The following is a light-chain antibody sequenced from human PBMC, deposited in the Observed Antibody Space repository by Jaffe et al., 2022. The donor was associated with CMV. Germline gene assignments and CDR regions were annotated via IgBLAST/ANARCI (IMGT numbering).Light chain of an antibody. V-gene: IGKV1-16*01. CDR3: EQYQSYPWT. CDR1: QGIRSY. Sequence: DIQMTQSPSSLSASVGDRVSITCRASQGIRSYLAWFQQTPGQAPKSLIYAASSLQSGVPSRFSGSGSGTDFTLTISSLQPEDFAVYYCEQYQSYPWTFGQGTRVEVK. J-gene: IGKJ1*01. CDR2: AAS.